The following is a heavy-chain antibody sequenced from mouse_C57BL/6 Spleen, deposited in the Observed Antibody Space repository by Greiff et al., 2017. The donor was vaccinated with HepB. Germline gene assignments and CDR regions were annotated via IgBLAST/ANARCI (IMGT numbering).Heavy chain of an antibody. V-gene: IGHV2-9*01. CDR3: AKQSWSNEDAMDY. J-gene: IGHJ4*01. D-gene: IGHD2-5*01. Sequence: VKLEESGPGLVAPSQSLSITCTVSGFSLTSYGLDWVRQPPGKGLEWLGVIWGGGSTNYNSALMSRLTISKDNSKSKVFLNMNSLQTADTAMYYCAKQSWSNEDAMDYWGQGTSVTVSS. CDR2: IWGGGST. CDR1: GFSLTSYG.